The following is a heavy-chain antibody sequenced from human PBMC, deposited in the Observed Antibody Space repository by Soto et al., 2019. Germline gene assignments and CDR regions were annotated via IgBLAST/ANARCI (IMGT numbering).Heavy chain of an antibody. Sequence: QVQLVESGGGVVQPGRSLRLSCAASGFTFSSYGMHWVRQAPGKGLEWVAVISYDGSNKYYADSVKGRFTISRDSSKKQLYLQMKRLRAEDTGVYYRAEGHCCSTSWYFFYFGIDRRGQGTTVTVSS. CDR3: AEGHCCSTSWYFFYFGIDR. CDR2: ISYDGSNK. J-gene: IGHJ6*01. CDR1: GFTFSSYG. D-gene: IGHD2-2*01. V-gene: IGHV3-30*18.